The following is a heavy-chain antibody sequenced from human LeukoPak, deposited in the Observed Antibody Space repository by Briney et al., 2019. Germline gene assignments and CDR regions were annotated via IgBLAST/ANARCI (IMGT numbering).Heavy chain of an antibody. J-gene: IGHJ1*01. V-gene: IGHV3-30-3*01. D-gene: IGHD6-13*01. CDR2: ISYDGSNK. CDR1: GFTFSSYA. Sequence: GSLRLSCAASGFTFSSYAMHWVRQAPGKGLEWVAVISYDGSNKYYADSVKGRFTISRDDSKNTLYLQMNSLKTEDTAVYYCTTASSSWYGVSEYFQHWGQGTLVTVSS. CDR3: TTASSSWYGVSEYFQH.